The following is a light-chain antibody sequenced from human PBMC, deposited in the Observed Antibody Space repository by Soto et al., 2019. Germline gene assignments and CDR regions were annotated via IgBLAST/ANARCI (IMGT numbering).Light chain of an antibody. CDR1: QGISSY. J-gene: IGKJ4*01. CDR3: QQLNGYPLT. V-gene: IGKV1-9*01. CDR2: TAS. Sequence: DIQLTQSPSFLSASVGDRVTITCRASQGISSYLAWYQQKPGKAPKLRIYTASTLQSGVPSRFSGSGSGTEFTLTISSLQPEDFATYYCQQLNGYPLTFGGGTKVEIK.